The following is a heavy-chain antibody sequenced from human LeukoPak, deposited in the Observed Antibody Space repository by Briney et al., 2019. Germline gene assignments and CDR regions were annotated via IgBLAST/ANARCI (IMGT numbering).Heavy chain of an antibody. Sequence: PGGSLRLSCAASGFTFSSYWMSWVRQAPGKGLEWVANIKQDGSEKYYVDSVKGRFTISRDNAKNSLYLQMNSLRAEDTAVYYCAKGLLLWFGEGSYFDYWGQGTLVTVSS. CDR2: IKQDGSEK. CDR1: GFTFSSYW. D-gene: IGHD3-10*01. V-gene: IGHV3-7*03. CDR3: AKGLLLWFGEGSYFDY. J-gene: IGHJ4*02.